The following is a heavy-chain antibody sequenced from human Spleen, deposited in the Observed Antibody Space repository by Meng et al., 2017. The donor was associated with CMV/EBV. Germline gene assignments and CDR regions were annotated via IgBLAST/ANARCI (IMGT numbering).Heavy chain of an antibody. V-gene: IGHV3-23*01. CDR3: AKDSALGGWFDP. D-gene: IGHD3-16*01. CDR2: VGGSGGST. Sequence: GGSLRLSCAASGFTFSSYAMSWVRQAPGKGLEWVSAVGGSGGSTYYADSVKGRFTISRDNSKNTLYLQMNSLRAEDTAVYYCAKDSALGGWFDPWGQGTLVTVSS. J-gene: IGHJ5*02. CDR1: GFTFSSYA.